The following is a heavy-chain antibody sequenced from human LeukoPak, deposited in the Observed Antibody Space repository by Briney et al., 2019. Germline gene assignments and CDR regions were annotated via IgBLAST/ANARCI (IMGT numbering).Heavy chain of an antibody. V-gene: IGHV3-21*04. J-gene: IGHJ4*02. Sequence: GGSLILSCAASGFTFSSYSMNWVRPAPGKGLEWVSSISSSSSYIYYADSVKGRFTISRDNAKNSLYLQMNSLRAEDTAEYYCAKHPVSDYYDSSGYQDYWGQGTLVTVSS. CDR3: AKHPVSDYYDSSGYQDY. CDR1: GFTFSSYS. CDR2: ISSSSSYI. D-gene: IGHD3-22*01.